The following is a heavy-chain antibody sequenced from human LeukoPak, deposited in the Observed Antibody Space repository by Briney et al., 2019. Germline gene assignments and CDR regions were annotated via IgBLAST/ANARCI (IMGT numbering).Heavy chain of an antibody. CDR2: ISTTNAFM. CDR1: GFTFNIYA. CDR3: TRDYWFDS. Sequence: GGSLRLSCAASGFTFNIYAMHWVRQSPGRGLEWVSTISTTNAFMYSAVSVKGRFSISRTNAKDSLYLQMNTLRAEDTAVYYCTRDYWFDSWGQGTLVTVSS. V-gene: IGHV3-21*01. J-gene: IGHJ5*01.